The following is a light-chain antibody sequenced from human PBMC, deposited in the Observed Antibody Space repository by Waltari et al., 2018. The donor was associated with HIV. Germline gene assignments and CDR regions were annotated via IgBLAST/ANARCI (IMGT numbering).Light chain of an antibody. CDR3: QVWDTSSDHHVV. Sequence: SYVLTQPPSVSVAPGKTARITCGGNNIGSKIMHWYQQKPGQAPVVVIYYDSDRPSGIPERFSGSNSGNTATLTISRVEAGDEADYYCQVWDTSSDHHVVFGGGTKLTVL. J-gene: IGLJ2*01. CDR2: YDS. V-gene: IGLV3-21*04. CDR1: NIGSKI.